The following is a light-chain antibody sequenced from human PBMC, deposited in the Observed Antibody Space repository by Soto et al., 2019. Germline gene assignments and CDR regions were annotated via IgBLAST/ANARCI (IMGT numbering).Light chain of an antibody. CDR3: QSYDSSLSVLV. V-gene: IGLV1-40*01. J-gene: IGLJ2*01. CDR2: ANS. CDR1: SSNIGAGYD. Sequence: QSVLTQPPSVSGAPGQRVTISCTGSSSNIGAGYDVHWYQQLPGTAPKLLIYANSNRPSGVPDRFSGSKSGTSASLAITGLQAEDEADYYCQSYDSSLSVLVYGGGTKLTVL.